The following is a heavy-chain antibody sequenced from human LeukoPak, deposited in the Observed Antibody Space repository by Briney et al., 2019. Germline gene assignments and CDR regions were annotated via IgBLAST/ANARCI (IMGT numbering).Heavy chain of an antibody. V-gene: IGHV4-61*02. CDR3: ARFRHYDFWSGYYQSAGYFDY. CDR2: IYTSGST. CDR1: GGSISSGSYY. J-gene: IGHJ4*02. Sequence: SETLSLTCTVSGGSISSGSYYWSWIRQPAGKGLEWIGRIYTSGSTDYNSSLKSRVTISVDTSKNQFSLKLSSVTAADTAVYYCARFRHYDFWSGYYQSAGYFDYWGQGTLVTVSS. D-gene: IGHD3-3*01.